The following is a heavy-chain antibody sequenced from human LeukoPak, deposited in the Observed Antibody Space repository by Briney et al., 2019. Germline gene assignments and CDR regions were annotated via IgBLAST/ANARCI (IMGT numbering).Heavy chain of an antibody. D-gene: IGHD3-10*01. Sequence: ASVKVSCKASGYTFTSYAMHWVRQAPGQRLEWMGWINAGNGNTKYSQKFQGRVTITRDTSASTAYMGLSSLRSEDTAVYYCARGQNTPMVRGVIFDYWGQGTLVTVSS. CDR3: ARGQNTPMVRGVIFDY. V-gene: IGHV1-3*01. J-gene: IGHJ4*02. CDR2: INAGNGNT. CDR1: GYTFTSYA.